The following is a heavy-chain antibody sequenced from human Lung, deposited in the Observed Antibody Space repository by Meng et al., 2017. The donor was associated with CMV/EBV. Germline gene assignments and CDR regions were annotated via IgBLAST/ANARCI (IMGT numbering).Heavy chain of an antibody. V-gene: IGHV3-30*04. CDR1: GFTFSSYA. D-gene: IGHD5-18*01. CDR3: ARWGVDTAMADYYYGMDV. J-gene: IGHJ6*02. Sequence: GESXKISCAASGFTFSSYAMHWVRQAPGKGLEWVAVISCDGSNKYYADSVKGRFTISRDNSKNTLYLQMNSLRTADTAVYYCARWGVDTAMADYYYGMDVWGQGTTVTVSS. CDR2: ISCDGSNK.